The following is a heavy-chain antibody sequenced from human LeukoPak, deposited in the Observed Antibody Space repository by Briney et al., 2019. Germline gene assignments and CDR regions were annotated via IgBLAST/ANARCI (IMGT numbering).Heavy chain of an antibody. V-gene: IGHV3-9*01. CDR2: ISWNSGSI. CDR1: GFTFDDYA. D-gene: IGHD4-17*01. Sequence: PGGSLRLSCAASGFTFDDYAMHWVRQAPGKGLEWVSGISWNSGSIGYADSVKGRFTISRDNAKNSLYLQMNSLRAEDTAVYYCARDFMDDYGDYSNWFDPWGQGTLVTVSS. CDR3: ARDFMDDYGDYSNWFDP. J-gene: IGHJ5*02.